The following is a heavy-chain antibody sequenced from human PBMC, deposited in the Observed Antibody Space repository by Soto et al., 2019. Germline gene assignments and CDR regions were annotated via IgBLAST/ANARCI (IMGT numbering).Heavy chain of an antibody. CDR2: INGDGKTA. CDR1: GFTFSSYW. CDR3: ARPRYGGSRTPFAH. J-gene: IGHJ4*02. V-gene: IGHV3-74*01. Sequence: EVQLVESGGGLVQPGGSLRLSCAASGFTFSSYWMHWVRQAPGKGLVWVSGINGDGKTATYADSVKGRFIISRDNAKNILYLQMTSLTAEDTAVYYCARPRYGGSRTPFAHWGQGSLVTVSS. D-gene: IGHD2-15*01.